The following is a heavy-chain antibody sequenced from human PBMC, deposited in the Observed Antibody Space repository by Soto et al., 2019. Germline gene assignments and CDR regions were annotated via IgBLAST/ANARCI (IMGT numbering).Heavy chain of an antibody. Sequence: ASVKVSCQASGYTFTSCGISWVRQAPGKGLEWMGWISAYNGNTNYAQKHQGRVTMTTDTSTSTAYMQLRSLRSDDTAVYYCARGQVEMATMVGFDYWGEGTLVTVSS. CDR2: ISAYNGNT. J-gene: IGHJ4*02. CDR1: GYTFTSCG. CDR3: ARGQVEMATMVGFDY. D-gene: IGHD3-10*02. V-gene: IGHV1-18*01.